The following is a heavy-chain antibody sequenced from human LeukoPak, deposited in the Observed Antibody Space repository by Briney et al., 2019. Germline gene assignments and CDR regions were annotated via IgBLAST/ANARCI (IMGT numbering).Heavy chain of an antibody. Sequence: SETLSLTCTVSGGSISSSSYYWGWIRQPPGKGLDWIGSIYYSGSTYYNPSLKSRVTISVDTAKNQFSLQLSYVTAADTAVYYCARGDKVRGTEYYYSGMDVWGQGTTVTVSS. V-gene: IGHV4-39*01. CDR1: GGSISSSSYY. D-gene: IGHD3-10*01. CDR2: IYYSGST. CDR3: ARGDKVRGTEYYYSGMDV. J-gene: IGHJ6*02.